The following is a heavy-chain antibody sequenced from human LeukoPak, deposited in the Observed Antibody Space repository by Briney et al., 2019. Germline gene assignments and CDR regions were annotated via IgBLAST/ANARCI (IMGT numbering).Heavy chain of an antibody. CDR3: ARGGYSYGYSIQNYYYYYGMDV. D-gene: IGHD5-18*01. CDR1: GFTFSSYA. V-gene: IGHV3-30-3*01. Sequence: PGGSLRLSCAASGFTFSSYAMHWVRQAPGKGLEWVAVISYDGSNKYYADSVKGRFTISRDNSKNTLYLQMNSLRAEDTAVYYCARGGYSYGYSIQNYYYYYGMDVWGQGTTVTVSS. CDR2: ISYDGSNK. J-gene: IGHJ6*02.